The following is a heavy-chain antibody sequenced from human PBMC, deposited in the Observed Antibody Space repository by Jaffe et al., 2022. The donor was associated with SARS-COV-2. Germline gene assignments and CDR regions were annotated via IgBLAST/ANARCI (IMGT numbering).Heavy chain of an antibody. CDR3: ARDLPGELRGYHYYGMDV. CDR1: GFTFRSYG. V-gene: IGHV3-33*01. Sequence: QVQLVESGGGVVQPGRSLRLSCAASGFTFRSYGMHWVRQAPGKGLEWVASIRSDGSNKYSPESVKGRFTISRDNSKNTLYLQMNILTAEDTAVYYCARDLPGELRGYHYYGMDVWGQGTTVTVSS. D-gene: IGHD3-10*01. CDR2: IRSDGSNK. J-gene: IGHJ6*02.